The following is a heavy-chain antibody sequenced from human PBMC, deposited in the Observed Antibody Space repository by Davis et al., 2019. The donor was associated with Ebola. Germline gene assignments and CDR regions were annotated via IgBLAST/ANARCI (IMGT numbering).Heavy chain of an antibody. J-gene: IGHJ6*02. CDR2: INAGNGNT. Sequence: AASVKVSCKASGYTFTRFAIHWVRQAPGQRLEWMGWINAGNGNTIYSQNFQGRVTITRDTSASTAYMELSSLRSEDTAVYYCAGNSVTTRLDSYGMDVWGQGTTVTVSS. CDR3: AGNSVTTRLDSYGMDV. CDR1: GYTFTRFA. V-gene: IGHV1-3*01. D-gene: IGHD4-17*01.